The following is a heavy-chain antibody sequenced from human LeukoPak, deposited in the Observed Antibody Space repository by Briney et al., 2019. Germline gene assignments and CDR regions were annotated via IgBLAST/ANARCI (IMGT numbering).Heavy chain of an antibody. Sequence: GGSLRLSCAASGITFSSYGMSWVRQAPGKGLEWVSSISSSSSYIYYSDSVKGRFTISRDNAKKSLYLQMNSLRAEDTAVYYCARGFDNYYALPGGYWGQGTLVTVSS. CDR1: GITFSSYG. CDR3: ARGFDNYYALPGGY. V-gene: IGHV3-21*01. J-gene: IGHJ4*02. CDR2: ISSSSSYI. D-gene: IGHD3-10*01.